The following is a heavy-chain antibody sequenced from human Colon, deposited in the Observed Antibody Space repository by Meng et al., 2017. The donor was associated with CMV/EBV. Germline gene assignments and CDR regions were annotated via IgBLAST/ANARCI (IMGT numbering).Heavy chain of an antibody. D-gene: IGHD3-10*01. V-gene: IGHV3-7*01. CDR2: IKQDGSEK. J-gene: IGHJ4*02. Sequence: GGSLRLSCAASGFTFSSYWMSWVRQAPGKGLEWVANIKQDGSEKYYVDSVKGRFTISRDNAKNSLYLQMNSLRAEDTAVYYCARAGGTMVRGVILPPAYWGQGTLVTVSS. CDR3: ARAGGTMVRGVILPPAY. CDR1: GFTFSSYW.